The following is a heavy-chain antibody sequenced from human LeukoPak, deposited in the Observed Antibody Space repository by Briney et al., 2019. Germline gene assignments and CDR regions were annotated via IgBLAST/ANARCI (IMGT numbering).Heavy chain of an antibody. Sequence: SETLSLTCAVYGGSFSGYYWSWIRQPPGKGLEWTGEINHSGSTNYNPSLKSRVTISVDTSKNQFSLKLSSVTAADTAVYYCARADTAMVSRYFDYWGQGTLVTVSS. CDR1: GGSFSGYY. CDR3: ARADTAMVSRYFDY. J-gene: IGHJ4*02. D-gene: IGHD5-18*01. V-gene: IGHV4-34*01. CDR2: INHSGST.